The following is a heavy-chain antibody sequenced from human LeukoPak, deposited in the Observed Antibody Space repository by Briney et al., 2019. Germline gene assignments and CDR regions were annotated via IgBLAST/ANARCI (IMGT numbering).Heavy chain of an antibody. J-gene: IGHJ6*04. D-gene: IGHD5-12*01. CDR1: GYTFTSSD. CDR3: ARNHVPTGLRDV. CDR2: MNPNSGNT. Sequence: ASVKVSFKASGYTFTSSDINWVRQATGQGPEWMGWMNPNSGNTGYAQKFQGRVTMTRDTSINTAYMELSSLGSEDTAVYYCARNHVPTGLRDVWGTGTPVIVSS. V-gene: IGHV1-8*01.